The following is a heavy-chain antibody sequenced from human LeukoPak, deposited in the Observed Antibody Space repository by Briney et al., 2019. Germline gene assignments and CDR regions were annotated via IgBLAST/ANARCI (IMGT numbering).Heavy chain of an antibody. V-gene: IGHV4-39*01. Sequence: SETLSLTCTLSDNSIISTIYRWGWIRQPPGKGLEWMGSIHYSGNTYYNPSLKSRVTMSVDTSKNQFSLKVRSVTATDTAVYYCARLHDLDYWGQGILVAVFS. D-gene: IGHD5-24*01. J-gene: IGHJ4*02. CDR1: DNSIISTIYR. CDR2: IHYSGNT. CDR3: ARLHDLDY.